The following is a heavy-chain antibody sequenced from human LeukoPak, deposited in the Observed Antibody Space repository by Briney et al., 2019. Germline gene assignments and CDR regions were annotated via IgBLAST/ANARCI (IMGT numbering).Heavy chain of an antibody. CDR3: ARITTYPEGPY. J-gene: IGHJ4*02. Sequence: SVKVSFTASGGSLSSYAISWVRQAPGQGRERMGGIIPIFGIANYTQKYQGRDTITADKSTSTAYMELSSLRSEDTAVYYCARITTYPEGPYWGQGTLVTVSS. CDR1: GGSLSSYA. V-gene: IGHV1-69*17. CDR2: IIPIFGIA. D-gene: IGHD3-3*01.